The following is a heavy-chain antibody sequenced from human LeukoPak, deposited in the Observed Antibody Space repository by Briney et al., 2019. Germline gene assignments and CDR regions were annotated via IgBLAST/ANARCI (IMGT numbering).Heavy chain of an antibody. V-gene: IGHV3-21*01. CDR2: ISSSSSYI. CDR1: GSTFSSYS. CDR3: ASRNYYYYYMDV. Sequence: GGSLRLSCAASGSTFSSYSMNWVRQAPGKGLEWVSSISSSSSYIYYADSVKGRFTISRDNAKNSLYLQMNSLRAEDTAVYYCASRNYYYYYMDVWGKGTTVTVSS. J-gene: IGHJ6*03.